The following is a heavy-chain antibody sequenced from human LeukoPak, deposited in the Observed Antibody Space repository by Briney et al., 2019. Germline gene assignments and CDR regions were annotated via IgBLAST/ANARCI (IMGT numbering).Heavy chain of an antibody. V-gene: IGHV3-21*01. CDR2: ISSGSSAI. CDR3: AKDLIAGAAFDY. J-gene: IGHJ4*02. D-gene: IGHD6-13*01. Sequence: GGSLRLSCEASGFTFTTYSMTWVRQAPGKGLEWVSIISSGSSAIFSADALKGRFTISRDDAKNLLYLDMNSLRAEDTAVYYCAKDLIAGAAFDYWGQGTLVTVSS. CDR1: GFTFTTYS.